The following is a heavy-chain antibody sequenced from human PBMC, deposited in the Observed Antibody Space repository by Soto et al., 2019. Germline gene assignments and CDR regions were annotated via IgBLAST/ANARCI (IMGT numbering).Heavy chain of an antibody. CDR1: GGSFSGYY. D-gene: IGHD2-2*01. J-gene: IGHJ5*02. CDR3: ARGGYCSSTSCYLALNWFDP. V-gene: IGHV4-34*01. Sequence: SETLSLTCAVYGGSFSGYYWSWIRQPPGKGLEWIGEINHSGSTNYNPSLKSRVTISVDTSKNQFSLKLSSVTAADTAVYYCARGGYCSSTSCYLALNWFDPWGQGTLVTVSS. CDR2: INHSGST.